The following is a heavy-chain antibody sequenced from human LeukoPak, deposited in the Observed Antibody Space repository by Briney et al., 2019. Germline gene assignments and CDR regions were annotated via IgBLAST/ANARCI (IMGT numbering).Heavy chain of an antibody. CDR2: IWYDGSNK. CDR3: ARERLGN. V-gene: IGHV3-33*01. D-gene: IGHD3-16*01. J-gene: IGHJ4*02. Sequence: GGSLRLSCAASGFTFSSYGMPWVRQAPGKGLEWVAVIWYDGSNKYYADSVKGRFTISRDNYKNTLYLQMNSLRAEDTAVYYCARERLGNWGQGTLVTVSS. CDR1: GFTFSSYG.